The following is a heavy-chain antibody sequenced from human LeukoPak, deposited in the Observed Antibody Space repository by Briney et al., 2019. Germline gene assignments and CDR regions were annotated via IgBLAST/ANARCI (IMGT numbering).Heavy chain of an antibody. Sequence: PGGSLRLSCAVSGLTFSSSWMDWVRQAPGKGVEWVASINPDGNKKYSADSVKGRFTISRDNAENSLYLQMNSLRVEDTAFYYCARDLAYSRLDYWGQGMLVTVSS. J-gene: IGHJ4*02. CDR1: GLTFSSSW. CDR3: ARDLAYSRLDY. CDR2: INPDGNKK. D-gene: IGHD5-18*01. V-gene: IGHV3-7*01.